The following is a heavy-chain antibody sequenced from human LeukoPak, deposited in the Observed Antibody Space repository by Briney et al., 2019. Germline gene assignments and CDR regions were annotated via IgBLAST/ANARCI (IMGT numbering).Heavy chain of an antibody. CDR2: IIPIFGTA. CDR1: GGTFSSYA. D-gene: IGHD6-13*01. J-gene: IGHJ4*02. V-gene: IGHV1-69*01. Sequence: SVKVSCKASGGTFSSYAISWVRQAPGQGLEWMGGIIPIFGTANYAQKFQGRVTITADESTGTAYMELSSLTPEDTAVYYCARTFSIASAGRNDYWGQGTLVTVSS. CDR3: ARTFSIASAGRNDY.